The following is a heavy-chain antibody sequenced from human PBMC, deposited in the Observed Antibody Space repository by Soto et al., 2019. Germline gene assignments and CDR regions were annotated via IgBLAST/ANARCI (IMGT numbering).Heavy chain of an antibody. CDR2: IYYSGST. V-gene: IGHV4-59*01. CDR3: ARQDIVLMVYANDY. D-gene: IGHD2-8*01. CDR1: GGSFSNSY. J-gene: IGHJ4*02. Sequence: PSETLSLTCSVSGGSFSNSYWSWIRQPPGKGLEWIGYIYYSGSTNYNPSLKSRVSISVDTSKNQFSLKLSSVTAADTAVYYCARQDIVLMVYANDYWGQGTLVTVSS.